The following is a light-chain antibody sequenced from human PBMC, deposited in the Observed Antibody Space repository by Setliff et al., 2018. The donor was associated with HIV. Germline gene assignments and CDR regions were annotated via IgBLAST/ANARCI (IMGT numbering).Light chain of an antibody. CDR2: YDS. J-gene: IGLJ2*01. V-gene: IGLV3-21*04. CDR1: NIGIKS. CDR3: QVWDSSSDHVV. Sequence: SNELTQPPSVSVAPGKTARITCGGHNIGIKSVHWYQQKPGQAPVLVIYYDSDRPSGIPERFSGSNSGNTATLTISRVEAGDEADYYCQVWDSSSDHVVFGGGTKLTVL.